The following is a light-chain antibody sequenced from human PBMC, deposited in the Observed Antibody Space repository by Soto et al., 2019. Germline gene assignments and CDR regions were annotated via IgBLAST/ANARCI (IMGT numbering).Light chain of an antibody. Sequence: QSVLTQPPSASGSPGQSVTISCTGTSSDVGGYNYVSWFQQHPGKAPKLMIDEVSKRPSGVPDRFSGSKSGNTASLTVSGLQAEDEADYYRTSYAGSNIWVFGGGTQLTVL. CDR3: TSYAGSNIWV. V-gene: IGLV2-8*01. CDR1: SSDVGGYNY. CDR2: EVS. J-gene: IGLJ2*01.